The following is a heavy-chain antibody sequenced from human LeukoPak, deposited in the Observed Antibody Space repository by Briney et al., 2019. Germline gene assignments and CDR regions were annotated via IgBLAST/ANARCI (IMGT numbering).Heavy chain of an antibody. Sequence: GGSLRLSCAASGFTFSSYAMSWVRQAPGTGLEWASAIRGSGGRTYYADSVKGRFTISRDNSKDTLYLQVNSLRAEDTAVYYCAKERYSYANGDFDYWGQGTLVTVSS. J-gene: IGHJ4*02. CDR3: AKERYSYANGDFDY. CDR2: IRGSGGRT. D-gene: IGHD5-18*01. V-gene: IGHV3-23*01. CDR1: GFTFSSYA.